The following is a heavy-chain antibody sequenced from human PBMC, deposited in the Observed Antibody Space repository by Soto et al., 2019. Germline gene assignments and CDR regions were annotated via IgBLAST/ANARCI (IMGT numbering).Heavy chain of an antibody. Sequence: SVKVSCKASGGTFSSYAISWVRQAPGQGLEWMGGIIPIFGTANYAQKFQGRVTMTADASTSTVYMEMSSLRSEDTAAYYCARALPRYIVGLMMYIDYWGQGTLVTVSS. J-gene: IGHJ4*02. D-gene: IGHD1-26*01. CDR1: GGTFSSYA. CDR3: ARALPRYIVGLMMYIDY. CDR2: IIPIFGTA. V-gene: IGHV1-69*13.